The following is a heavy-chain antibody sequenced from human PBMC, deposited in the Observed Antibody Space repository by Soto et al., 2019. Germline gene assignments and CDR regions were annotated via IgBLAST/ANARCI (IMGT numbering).Heavy chain of an antibody. Sequence: PSETLSLTCTVSGGSISSYYWSWIRQPPGKGLEWIGYIYYSGSTNYNPSLKSRVTISVDTSKNQFSLKLSSVTAADTAVYYCARGDYYGSGSYYDYYYYGMDVWGQGTTVTVSS. D-gene: IGHD3-10*01. V-gene: IGHV4-59*01. CDR3: ARGDYYGSGSYYDYYYYGMDV. J-gene: IGHJ6*02. CDR2: IYYSGST. CDR1: GGSISSYY.